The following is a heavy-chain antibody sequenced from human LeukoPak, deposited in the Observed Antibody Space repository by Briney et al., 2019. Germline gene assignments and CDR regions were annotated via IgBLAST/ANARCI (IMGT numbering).Heavy chain of an antibody. CDR3: ARDPRNVGLAP. D-gene: IGHD2-15*01. Sequence: GGSLRLSCVASGVSLSGYWMYWVRQAPGKGLMYISRNNGDGSTTNYADVVKGRFTMSRDNVKNTLYLQMNSLRVEDTAVYYCARDPRNVGLAPWGQGTLVTVSS. J-gene: IGHJ5*02. CDR1: GVSLSGYW. V-gene: IGHV3-74*01. CDR2: NNGDGSTT.